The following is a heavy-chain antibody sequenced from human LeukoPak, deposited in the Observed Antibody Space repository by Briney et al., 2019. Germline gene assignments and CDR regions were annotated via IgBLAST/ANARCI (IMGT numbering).Heavy chain of an antibody. V-gene: IGHV5-51*01. CDR1: VYTFTNYW. D-gene: IGHD3-3*02. CDR2: IYPGDCDT. CDR3: ATRTASLGGGFDP. Sequence: GESLKISCKSSVYTFTNYWIGCGREMPGKGLEWIGTIYPGDCDTSYSPSFHGQATISGDKSISTAYLQWSSLRAADTGISYCATRTASLGGGFDPWGQGTLVTVSS. J-gene: IGHJ5*02.